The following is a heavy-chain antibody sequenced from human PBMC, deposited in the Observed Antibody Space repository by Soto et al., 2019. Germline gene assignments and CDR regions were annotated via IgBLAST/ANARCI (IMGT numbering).Heavy chain of an antibody. V-gene: IGHV3-30-3*01. CDR2: ISYDGSNK. CDR3: ARDWGYYGSVCYMGLYYYYGMDF. J-gene: IGHJ6*02. D-gene: IGHD3-10*01. Sequence: PGGSLRLSCVASGFTFSSYAMHWVRQAPGKGLEWVAVISYDGSNKYYADSVKGRFTISRDNSKNTLYLQMNSLRAEDTAVYYCARDWGYYGSVCYMGLYYYYGMDFWGPGTMVTVSS. CDR1: GFTFSSYA.